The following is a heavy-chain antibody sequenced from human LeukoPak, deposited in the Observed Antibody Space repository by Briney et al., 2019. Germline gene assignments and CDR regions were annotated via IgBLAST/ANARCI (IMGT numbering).Heavy chain of an antibody. J-gene: IGHJ5*02. V-gene: IGHV1-18*01. Sequence: ASVKVSCKASGYTFTSYGISWVRQAPGQGLEWMGWISAYNGNTNYAQKLQGRVTMTTDTSTSTAYMELRSLRSDDTAVYYCAVGPMRAPNWFDPWAREPWSPSPQ. CDR2: ISAYNGNT. CDR3: AVGPMRAPNWFDP. CDR1: GYTFTSYG.